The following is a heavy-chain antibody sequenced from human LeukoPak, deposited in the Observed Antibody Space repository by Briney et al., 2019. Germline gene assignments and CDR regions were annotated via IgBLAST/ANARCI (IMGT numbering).Heavy chain of an antibody. D-gene: IGHD3-22*01. CDR1: GFTFDDYA. CDR2: ISGDGGST. CDR3: AEDLESSGEALNWFDP. J-gene: IGHJ5*02. V-gene: IGHV3-43*02. Sequence: GGSLRLSCAASGFTFDDYAMHWVRQAPGKGLEWVSLISGDGGSTYYADSVKGRFTISRDNSKNSLYLQMNSLRTEDTALYYCAEDLESSGEALNWFDPWGQGTLVTVSS.